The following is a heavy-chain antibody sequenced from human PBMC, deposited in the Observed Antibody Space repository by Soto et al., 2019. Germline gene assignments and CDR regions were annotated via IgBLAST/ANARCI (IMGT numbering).Heavy chain of an antibody. V-gene: IGHV4-4*02. CDR1: GGSISSANW. CDR3: ARLSFSYGVDV. CDR2: TYHGGST. J-gene: IGHJ6*02. Sequence: SETLSLTCAVSGGSISSANWWTWVRQPPGKGLEWIGETYHGGSTSYNPSLKSRVTLSLDKFKNHFSLNLTSVTAADTAVYYCARLSFSYGVDVWGQGTTVTCSS.